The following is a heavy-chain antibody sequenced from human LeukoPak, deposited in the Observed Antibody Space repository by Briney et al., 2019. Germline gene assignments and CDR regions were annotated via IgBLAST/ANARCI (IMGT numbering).Heavy chain of an antibody. V-gene: IGHV3-30-3*01. CDR1: GFTFSSYA. CDR3: ARGKGYYYDSSGYYDY. D-gene: IGHD3-22*01. J-gene: IGHJ4*02. CDR2: ISYDGSNK. Sequence: GGSLRLSCAASGFTFSSYAMHWVRQAPGKGLGWVAVISYDGSNKYYADSVKGRFTISRDNSKNTLYLQMNSLRAEDTAVYYCARGKGYYYDSSGYYDYWGQGTLVTVSS.